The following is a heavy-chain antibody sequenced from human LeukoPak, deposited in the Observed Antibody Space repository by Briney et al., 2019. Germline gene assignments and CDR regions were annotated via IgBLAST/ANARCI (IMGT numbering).Heavy chain of an antibody. CDR3: VTNSYSGSYFDY. Sequence: ASVKVSCKVSGYTLTELSMHWVRQAPGKGLEWMGGFDPEDGDTIYAQKFQGRVTMTEDTSTDTAYMELSSLRSEDTAVYYCVTNSYSGSYFDYWGQGTLVTVSS. V-gene: IGHV1-24*01. CDR2: FDPEDGDT. CDR1: GYTLTELS. D-gene: IGHD1-26*01. J-gene: IGHJ4*02.